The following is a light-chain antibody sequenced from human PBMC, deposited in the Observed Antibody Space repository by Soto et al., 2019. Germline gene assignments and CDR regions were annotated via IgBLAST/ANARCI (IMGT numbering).Light chain of an antibody. CDR3: QQYGTSPT. J-gene: IGKJ5*01. CDR1: EYIAAGY. V-gene: IGKV3-20*01. Sequence: EIVLTQSPGTLSLSPGERATLSCRASEYIAAGYLAWYQQKPGQAPRLLVYGPSNRATGIADRFSGSGSGTDFTLTINRLEAEDSAVYYCQQYGTSPTFGQGTRLEIK. CDR2: GPS.